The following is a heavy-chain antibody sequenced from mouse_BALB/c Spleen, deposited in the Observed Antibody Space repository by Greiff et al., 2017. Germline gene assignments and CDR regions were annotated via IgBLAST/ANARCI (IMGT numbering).Heavy chain of an antibody. J-gene: IGHJ1*01. CDR1: GYTFTDYA. V-gene: IGHV1-67*01. CDR2: ISTYYGNT. Sequence: QVQLQQSGPELVRPGVSVKISCKGSGYTFTDYAMHWVKQSHAKSLEWIGVISTYYGNTNYNQKFKGKATMTVDKSSSTAYMELARLTSEDSAIYYCAREGSSYDYWYFDVWGAGTTVTVSS. CDR3: AREGSSYDYWYFDV. D-gene: IGHD1-1*01.